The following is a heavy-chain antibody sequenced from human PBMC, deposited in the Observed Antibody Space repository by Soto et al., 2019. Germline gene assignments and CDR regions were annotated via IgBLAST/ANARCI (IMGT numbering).Heavy chain of an antibody. Sequence: SVKVSCKASGGTFSSYAISWVRQAPGQGLEWMGGIIPIFGTANYAQKFQGRVTITADESTSTAYMELSSLRSEDTAVYYCARVRCPGSCQQLKSVPDCCYGMDVWGQGTTVTVSS. J-gene: IGHJ6*02. V-gene: IGHV1-69*13. CDR1: GGTFSSYA. CDR2: IIPIFGTA. CDR3: ARVRCPGSCQQLKSVPDCCYGMDV. D-gene: IGHD6-13*01.